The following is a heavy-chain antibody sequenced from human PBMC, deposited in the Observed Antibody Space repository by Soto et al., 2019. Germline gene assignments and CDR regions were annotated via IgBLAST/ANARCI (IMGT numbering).Heavy chain of an antibody. D-gene: IGHD6-19*01. CDR2: ISAYNGNT. Sequence: APVEVCSEASGDGFTSCGSSWLQHAPGQGLEWMGWISAYNGNTNYAQKLQGRVTMTTDTSTSTAYMELRSLRSDDTAVYYCARDMGSGWYRGDAFDIWGQGTMVTVSS. CDR3: ARDMGSGWYRGDAFDI. J-gene: IGHJ3*02. CDR1: GDGFTSCG. V-gene: IGHV1-18*01.